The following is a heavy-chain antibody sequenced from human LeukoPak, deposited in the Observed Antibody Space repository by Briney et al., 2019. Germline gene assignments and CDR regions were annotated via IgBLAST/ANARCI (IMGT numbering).Heavy chain of an antibody. CDR1: GYTFSSYW. CDR2: IDTDGRTT. J-gene: IGHJ4*02. CDR3: ARDVGGAGSY. D-gene: IGHD3-10*01. Sequence: GGSLRLSCAASGYTFSSYWMHWVRQAPGKGLVWVSRIDTDGRTTSYADFVKGRFTISRDNVQNTLYLQMNSLRAEDTAVYYCARDVGGAGSYWGQGTLVTVSS. V-gene: IGHV3-74*01.